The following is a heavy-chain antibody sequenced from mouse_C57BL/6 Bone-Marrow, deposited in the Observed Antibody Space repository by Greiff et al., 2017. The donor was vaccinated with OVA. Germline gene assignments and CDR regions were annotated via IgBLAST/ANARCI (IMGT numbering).Heavy chain of an antibody. CDR1: GYTFTSYW. D-gene: IGHD1-2*01. J-gene: IGHJ1*03. CDR3: ARAPHYSCWYFDV. CDR2: IDPSDSYT. Sequence: VQLQQSGAELARPGASVKLSCKASGYTFTSYWMHWVKQRPGQGLEWIGEIDPSDSYTNYNQKFKGKSTLTVDKSSSTAYMQLSSLTSEDSAVYYCARAPHYSCWYFDVWGTGTTVTVSS. V-gene: IGHV1-69*01.